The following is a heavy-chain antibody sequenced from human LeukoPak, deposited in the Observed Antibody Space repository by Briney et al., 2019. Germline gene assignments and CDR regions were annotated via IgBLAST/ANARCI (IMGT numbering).Heavy chain of an antibody. D-gene: IGHD3-22*01. CDR2: ISSSSTI. J-gene: IGHJ4*02. CDR1: GFTFSSYS. Sequence: PGGALRLSCAASGFTFSSYSMNWVRQAPGKGLEWVSYISSSSTIYYADSVKGRFTISRDNAKNSLYLQMNSLRAEDTAVYYCARQYYYDSSGSSPFDYWGQGTLVTFSS. V-gene: IGHV3-48*01. CDR3: ARQYYYDSSGSSPFDY.